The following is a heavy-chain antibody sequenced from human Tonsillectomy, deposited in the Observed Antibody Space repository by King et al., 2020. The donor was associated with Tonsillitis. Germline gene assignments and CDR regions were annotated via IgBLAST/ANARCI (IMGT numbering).Heavy chain of an antibody. CDR3: ARGPDIVVVPAAGETDY. V-gene: IGHV3-66*01. J-gene: IGHJ4*02. D-gene: IGHD2-2*01. CDR1: GFTVSSNY. CDR2: IYSGGST. Sequence: VQLVESGGGLVQPGGSLRLSCAASGFTVSSNYMSWVRQAPGKGLEWVSVIYSGGSTYYADSVKGRFTISRDNSKNTLYLQMNSLGAEDTAVYYCARGPDIVVVPAAGETDYWGQGTLVTVSS.